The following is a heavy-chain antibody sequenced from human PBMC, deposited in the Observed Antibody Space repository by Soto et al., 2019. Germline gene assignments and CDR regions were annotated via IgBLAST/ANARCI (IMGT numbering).Heavy chain of an antibody. D-gene: IGHD2-2*01. Sequence: SETLSLTCSVSGGSISSSSDCWTWIRQPPGKGLEWIGSIYYSGKTYYNTSLKSRVTISVDTSKNRFSLNLSSVTAADTAVYYCGRLIHCSTTSCYFDYWGQGTLVTVSS. CDR1: GGSISSSSDC. CDR2: IYYSGKT. V-gene: IGHV4-39*01. CDR3: GRLIHCSTTSCYFDY. J-gene: IGHJ4*02.